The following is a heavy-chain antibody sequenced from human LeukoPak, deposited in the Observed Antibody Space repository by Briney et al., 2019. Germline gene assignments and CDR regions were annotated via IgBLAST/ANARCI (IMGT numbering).Heavy chain of an antibody. D-gene: IGHD1-26*01. Sequence: GGSLRLSCAASGFTFSSYWMHWVRQAPGKGLVWVSRINTDGSSTSYADSVKGRFTISRDNAKNTLYLQMNSLRAEDTAVYYCAKDQFSVGATNWFDPWGQGTLVTVSS. CDR1: GFTFSSYW. V-gene: IGHV3-74*01. J-gene: IGHJ5*02. CDR3: AKDQFSVGATNWFDP. CDR2: INTDGSST.